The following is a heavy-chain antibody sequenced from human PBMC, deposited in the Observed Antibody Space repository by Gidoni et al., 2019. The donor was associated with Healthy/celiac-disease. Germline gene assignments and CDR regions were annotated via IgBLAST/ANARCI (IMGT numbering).Heavy chain of an antibody. CDR2: INHSGST. J-gene: IGHJ5*02. Sequence: QVQLQQWGAGLLKPSETLSLTCAVYGGSFSGYYWSWIRQPPGKGLEWIGEINHSGSTNYNPSLKSRVTISVETSKNQFSLKLSSVTAADTAVYYCARGRSGWWYNWFDPWGQGTLVTVSS. V-gene: IGHV4-34*01. D-gene: IGHD6-19*01. CDR1: GGSFSGYY. CDR3: ARGRSGWWYNWFDP.